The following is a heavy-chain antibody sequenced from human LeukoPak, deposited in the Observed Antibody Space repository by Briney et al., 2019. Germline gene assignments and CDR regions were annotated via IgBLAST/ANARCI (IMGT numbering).Heavy chain of an antibody. CDR1: GFTFSNYW. Sequence: GGSLRLSCAASGFTFSNYWMDWVRQAPGKGLVWLSNIKQDGSEKYYVDSVKGRFTISRDNAKNSLYLQMNSLRAEDTAVYYCARGVFGYGDYAAFDIWGQGTMVTVSS. CDR2: IKQDGSEK. J-gene: IGHJ3*02. D-gene: IGHD4-17*01. CDR3: ARGVFGYGDYAAFDI. V-gene: IGHV3-7*01.